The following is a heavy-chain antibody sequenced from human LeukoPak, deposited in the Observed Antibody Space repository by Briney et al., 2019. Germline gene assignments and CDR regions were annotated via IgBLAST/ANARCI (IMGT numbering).Heavy chain of an antibody. J-gene: IGHJ4*02. CDR2: IYRTGSA. CDR3: VRCGSYCLDY. D-gene: IGHD1-26*01. V-gene: IGHV4-4*02. CDR1: GGSISNGNW. Sequence: SGTLSLTCGVSGGSISNGNWWSWVRQPPGKGLEWIGEIYRTGSANYNPSLKSRVTISVDKSKNQFSLSLNSVTAADTAVYYCVRCGSYCLDYWGQGTLVTVSS.